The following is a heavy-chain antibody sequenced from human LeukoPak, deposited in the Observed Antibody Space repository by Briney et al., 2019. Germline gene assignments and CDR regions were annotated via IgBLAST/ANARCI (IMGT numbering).Heavy chain of an antibody. D-gene: IGHD2-15*01. CDR1: GYTFTGYY. Sequence: ASVKVSCKASGYTFTGYYMHWVRQAPGQGLEWMGWINPNSGGTNYAQKFQGRVTMTRDTSISTAYMELSRLRSDDTGVYYCARDRHIVVVVAASNWLDPWGQGTLVTVSS. V-gene: IGHV1-2*02. J-gene: IGHJ5*02. CDR3: ARDRHIVVVVAASNWLDP. CDR2: INPNSGGT.